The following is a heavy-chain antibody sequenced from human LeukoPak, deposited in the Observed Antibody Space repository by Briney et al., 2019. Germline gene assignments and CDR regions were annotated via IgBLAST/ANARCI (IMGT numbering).Heavy chain of an antibody. D-gene: IGHD5-12*01. J-gene: IGHJ4*02. V-gene: IGHV3-7*01. Sequence: GSLRLSCTASGFIFSNYWMTWVRQAPGKGLEWVAQINQDGSKEYYIDSEKARFSISRDNARNSLSLQMNSLRAEDTAVYYCVRDGGVSGYDLLDYWGQGTVVTVSS. CDR1: GFIFSNYW. CDR3: VRDGGVSGYDLLDY. CDR2: INQDGSKE.